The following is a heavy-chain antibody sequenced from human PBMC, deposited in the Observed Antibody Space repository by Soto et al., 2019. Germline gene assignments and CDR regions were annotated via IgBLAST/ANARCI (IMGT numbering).Heavy chain of an antibody. CDR1: GFTFSSYS. CDR2: ISSSSSTI. D-gene: IGHD6-13*01. V-gene: IGHV3-48*01. CDR3: ARVFVPMDSSSWLDY. Sequence: PGGSLRLSCAASGFTFSSYSMNWVRQAPGKGLEWVSYISSSSSTIYYADSVKGRFTISRDNAKNSLYLQMNSLRAEDTAVYYCARVFVPMDSSSWLDYWGQGTLVTVSS. J-gene: IGHJ4*02.